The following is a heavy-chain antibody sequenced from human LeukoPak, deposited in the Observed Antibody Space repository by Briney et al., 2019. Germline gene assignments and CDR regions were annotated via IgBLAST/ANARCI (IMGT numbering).Heavy chain of an antibody. CDR2: VTSSGNTI. Sequence: GGSLRLSCAASGFTFSDYYMSWIRQAPGKGLEWVSYVTSSGNTIDYADSVKGRFIISRDNAKNSLYLQMNSLTAEDTAVYYCPRPRRGGPFASWAQGPLVPASP. D-gene: IGHD3-16*01. V-gene: IGHV3-11*01. CDR1: GFTFSDYY. J-gene: IGHJ4*02. CDR3: PRPRRGGPFAS.